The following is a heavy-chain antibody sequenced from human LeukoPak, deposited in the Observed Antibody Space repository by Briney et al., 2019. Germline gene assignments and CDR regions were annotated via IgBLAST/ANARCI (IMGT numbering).Heavy chain of an antibody. Sequence: ASVKVSCKPSGYTFTNYAIHWVRPATGQRLEWMGWISGTNDNTKYSQRFQGRVAFTRDTSATINYMELSSLRSEDTAVYYCARQQPYGPFDYCGQGTLVTVTS. CDR3: ARQQPYGPFDY. D-gene: IGHD6-13*01. CDR1: GYTFTNYA. CDR2: ISGTNDNT. J-gene: IGHJ4*02. V-gene: IGHV1-3*01.